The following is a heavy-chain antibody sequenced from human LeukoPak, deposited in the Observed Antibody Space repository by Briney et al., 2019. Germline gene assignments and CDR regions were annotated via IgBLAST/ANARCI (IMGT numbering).Heavy chain of an antibody. V-gene: IGHV3-23*01. CDR1: GFTFSSYG. J-gene: IGHJ4*02. Sequence: GGSLRLSCAASGFTFSSYGMSWVRQAPGKGLEWVSGISGSGGSTYYADSVKGRFTISRDNSKNTLYLQMNSLRAEDTAVYYCAKAMVRGLGISDYWGQGTLVTVSS. D-gene: IGHD3-10*01. CDR3: AKAMVRGLGISDY. CDR2: ISGSGGST.